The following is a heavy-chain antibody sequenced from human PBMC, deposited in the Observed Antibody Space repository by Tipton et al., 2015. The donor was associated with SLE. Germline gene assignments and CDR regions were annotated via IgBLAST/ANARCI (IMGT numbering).Heavy chain of an antibody. J-gene: IGHJ1*01. V-gene: IGHV1-2*02. CDR2: INPNSGGT. Sequence: QVQLVQSGAEVKKPGASVKVSCKASGYTFTGYYMHWVRQAPGQGLEWMGWINPNSGGTNYAQKFQGRVTMTRDTSISTAYMELSRLRSDDTAVYYCARSYYYDSSGSLGEYFQHWGQGTLVTVSS. CDR1: GYTFTGYY. CDR3: ARSYYYDSSGSLGEYFQH. D-gene: IGHD3-22*01.